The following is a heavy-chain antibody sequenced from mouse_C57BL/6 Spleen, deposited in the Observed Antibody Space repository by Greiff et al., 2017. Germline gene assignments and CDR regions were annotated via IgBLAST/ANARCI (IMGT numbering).Heavy chain of an antibody. V-gene: IGHV1-52*01. Sequence: VKLQQPGAELVRPGSSVKLSCKASGYTFTSYWMHWVKQRPIQGLEWIGNIDPSDSDTHYNQKFKDKATLTVDKSSSTAYMQLSSLTSEDSAVYYCAREELYSNRGYFDVWGTGTTVTVSS. CDR1: GYTFTSYW. D-gene: IGHD2-5*01. CDR3: AREELYSNRGYFDV. CDR2: IDPSDSDT. J-gene: IGHJ1*03.